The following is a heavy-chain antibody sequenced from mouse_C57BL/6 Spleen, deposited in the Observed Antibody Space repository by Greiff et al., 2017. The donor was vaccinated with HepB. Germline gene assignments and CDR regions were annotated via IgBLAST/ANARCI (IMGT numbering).Heavy chain of an antibody. CDR2: SSSGGSYT. J-gene: IGHJ2*01. V-gene: IGHV5-6*01. CDR1: GFTFSSYG. D-gene: IGHD2-4*01. Sequence: EVKVVESGGDLVKPGGSLKLSCAASGFTFSSYGMSWVRQTPDKRLEWVATSSSGGSYTYYPDSVKGRFTISRDNAKNTLYLQMISLKSEDTAMYYCARQRELNDDDVPYVDYWGQGTTLTVSS. CDR3: ARQRELNDDDVPYVDY.